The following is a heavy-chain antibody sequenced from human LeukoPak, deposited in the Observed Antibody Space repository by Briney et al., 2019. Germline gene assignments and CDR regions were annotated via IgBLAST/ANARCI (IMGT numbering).Heavy chain of an antibody. D-gene: IGHD2-2*01. CDR1: GGSISSYY. Sequence: SETLSLTCTVSGGSISSYYWSWIRQPPGKGLEWIGYIYYSGSTNYNPSPKSRVTISVDTSKNQISLKLSSVTAADTAVYYCARDSASSTSAYFDYWGQGTLVTVSS. CDR2: IYYSGST. CDR3: ARDSASSTSAYFDY. V-gene: IGHV4-59*01. J-gene: IGHJ4*02.